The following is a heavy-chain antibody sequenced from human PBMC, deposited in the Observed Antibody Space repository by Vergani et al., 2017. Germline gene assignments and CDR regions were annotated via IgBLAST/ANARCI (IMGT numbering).Heavy chain of an antibody. CDR3: AREGGITIFGVVKGGAFDI. Sequence: QVQLVESGGGVVQPGRSLRLSCAASGFTFSSYAMHWVRQAPGKGLEWVAVISYDGSNKYYADSVKGRFTISRDNSKNTLYLQMNSLRAEDTAVYYCAREGGITIFGVVKGGAFDIWGQGTMVTVS. CDR1: GFTFSSYA. CDR2: ISYDGSNK. D-gene: IGHD3-3*01. J-gene: IGHJ3*02. V-gene: IGHV3-30*04.